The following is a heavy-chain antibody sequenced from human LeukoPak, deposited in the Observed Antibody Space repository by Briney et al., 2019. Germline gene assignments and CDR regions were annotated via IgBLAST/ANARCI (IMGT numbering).Heavy chain of an antibody. CDR1: GGSISSYY. J-gene: IGHJ5*02. D-gene: IGHD4-17*01. CDR2: IYYSGST. V-gene: IGHV4-59*01. Sequence: SETLSLTCTVSGGSISSYYWSWIRQPPGKGLEWIGYIYYSGSTNYNPSLKSRVTISVDTSKNQFSLKLSSVTAADTAVYYCARQYTDYGDYVGWIDPWGQGTLVTVSS. CDR3: ARQYTDYGDYVGWIDP.